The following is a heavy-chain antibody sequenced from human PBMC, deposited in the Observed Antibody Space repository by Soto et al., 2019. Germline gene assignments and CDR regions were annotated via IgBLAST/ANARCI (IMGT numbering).Heavy chain of an antibody. V-gene: IGHV3-30-3*01. CDR2: ISKDGSNK. J-gene: IGHJ2*01. CDR1: GFTFSDYA. Sequence: QVQLVESGGGVVQPGRSLILSCAGSGFTFSDYAVHWARQAPGKGLEWVAVISKDGSNKYHADSVKGRFIISRDNYKNTVYLQMNSLRREDAAVYYCARDRGDPVRLGRGVMFRDDGYFDFWGRGTLVTVSS. CDR3: ARDRGDPVRLGRGVMFRDDGYFDF. D-gene: IGHD3-10*01.